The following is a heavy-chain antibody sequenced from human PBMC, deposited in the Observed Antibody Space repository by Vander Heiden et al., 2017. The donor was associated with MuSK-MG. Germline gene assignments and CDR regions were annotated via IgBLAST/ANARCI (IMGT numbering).Heavy chain of an antibody. J-gene: IGHJ4*02. CDR3: AKDTLAVENGGTFDY. Sequence: EVQLVESGGGWVQPGRSLRLSCAASGFAFDDSGMHWVGQAPGKGLEWVSGISWNGGRIAYADSAKGRFTISRDNAQKSLYLQMNSLRVEDTAVYYCAKDTLAVENGGTFDYWGQGTLVTVSS. CDR2: ISWNGGRI. CDR1: GFAFDDSG. D-gene: IGHD6-19*01. V-gene: IGHV3-9*01.